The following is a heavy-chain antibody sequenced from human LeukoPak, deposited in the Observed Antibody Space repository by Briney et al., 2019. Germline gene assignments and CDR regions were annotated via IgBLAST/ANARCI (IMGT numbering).Heavy chain of an antibody. CDR1: GFTFSTYG. CDR2: ISYDGSNE. V-gene: IGHV3-30*18. CDR3: AKEFNRGLPDY. D-gene: IGHD2-21*01. J-gene: IGHJ4*02. Sequence: PGGSLRLSCAASGFTFSTYGMHWVRQAPDKGLEWVAVISYDGSNEYYADSVKGRFTISRDNSKNTLYLQMSSLRAEDTAVYYCAKEFNRGLPDYWGQGTLVTVPS.